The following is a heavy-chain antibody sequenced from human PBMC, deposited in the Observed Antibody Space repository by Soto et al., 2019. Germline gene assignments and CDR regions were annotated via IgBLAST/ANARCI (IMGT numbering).Heavy chain of an antibody. D-gene: IGHD2-21*01. CDR2: IYYSGTT. Sequence: SETLSLTCTVSGGSISSYYWSWIRQPPGKGLEWIGYIYYSGTTNYNPSLKSRVTISVDTSKNQFSLKLSSVTAADTAVYYCARGGCGGDCYYGMDVWGQGTTVTVS. CDR1: GGSISSYY. CDR3: ARGGCGGDCYYGMDV. J-gene: IGHJ6*02. V-gene: IGHV4-59*01.